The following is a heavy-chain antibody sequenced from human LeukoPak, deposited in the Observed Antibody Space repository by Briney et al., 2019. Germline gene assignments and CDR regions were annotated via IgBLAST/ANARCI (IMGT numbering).Heavy chain of an antibody. D-gene: IGHD3-22*01. CDR1: GFTVSTNY. CDR2: IYSGGST. J-gene: IGHJ4*02. V-gene: IGHV3-53*01. Sequence: GGSLRLSCAASGFTVSTNYMSWVRQAPANGLEWASVIYSGGSTYYADSVKGRFTVSRDNSKNTLYLQMNILRAEDTAVYYCARVVYYDSSGHPAFYFDYWGQGTLVTVSS. CDR3: ARVVYYDSSGHPAFYFDY.